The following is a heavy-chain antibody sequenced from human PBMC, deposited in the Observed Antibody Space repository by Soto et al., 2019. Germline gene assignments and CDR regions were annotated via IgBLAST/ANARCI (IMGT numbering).Heavy chain of an antibody. J-gene: IGHJ4*02. Sequence: SETLSFTCTFCIGSVSSGGYFWSWIRQLPGKGLEWIGYIYHTGSTFYNPSLKSRVTISLDTSKSQFSLRLTSVTAADTAMYFCAGSSASSMFDYWGPGTMFTVSS. CDR1: IGSVSSGGYF. D-gene: IGHD2-2*01. CDR2: IYHTGST. V-gene: IGHV4-31*03. CDR3: AGSSASSMFDY.